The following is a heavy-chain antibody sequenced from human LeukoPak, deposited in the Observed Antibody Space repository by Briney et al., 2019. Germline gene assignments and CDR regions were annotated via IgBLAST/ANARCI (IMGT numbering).Heavy chain of an antibody. CDR3: ARDILRGNFDY. CDR2: ISNNGGYT. D-gene: IGHD2-2*02. J-gene: IGHJ4*02. Sequence: PGGSLRLSCAASGFTFSSSAMSWVRQAPGKGLEWVSAISNNGGYTYYADSVKGRFTISRDNSKNTLYLQMNSLRAEDTAVYYCARDILRGNFDYWGQGTLATVSS. CDR1: GFTFSSSA. V-gene: IGHV3-23*01.